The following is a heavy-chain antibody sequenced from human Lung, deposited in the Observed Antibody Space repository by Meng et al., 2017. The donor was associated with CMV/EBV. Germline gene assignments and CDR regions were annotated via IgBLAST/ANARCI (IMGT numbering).Heavy chain of an antibody. CDR3: ARPYYYDSNGYYSIHVFDI. Sequence: FTGYYIHWVRQGPGQGLEWMGWISPNSGGTHFAQQFQGRVTMTRDTSISTAYMELTRLRSDDTAVYFCARPYYYDSNGYYSIHVFDIWGQGTMVTVSS. D-gene: IGHD3-22*01. CDR2: ISPNSGGT. J-gene: IGHJ3*02. V-gene: IGHV1-2*02. CDR1: FTGYY.